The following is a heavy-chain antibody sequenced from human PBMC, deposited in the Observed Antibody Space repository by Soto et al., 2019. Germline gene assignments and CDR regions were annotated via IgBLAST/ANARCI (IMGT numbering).Heavy chain of an antibody. CDR3: ARGPSGDKVDY. V-gene: IGHV4-30-4*01. CDR1: GGSISSAAYC. J-gene: IGHJ4*02. CDR2: IYDGGTT. Sequence: QVQLQESGPRLVSPSQTLSLTCTVSGGSISSAAYCWSWIRQSPDKGLEWIGHIYDGGTTYSSPSLKGRVTIAADTSETQFSLKLNCVSAADTAVYYCARGPSGDKVDYWGQGIQVTVSS. D-gene: IGHD7-27*01.